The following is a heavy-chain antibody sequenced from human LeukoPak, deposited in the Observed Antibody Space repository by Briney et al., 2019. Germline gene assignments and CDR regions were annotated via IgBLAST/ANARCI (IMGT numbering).Heavy chain of an antibody. J-gene: IGHJ4*02. Sequence: GGSLSLSCAASGLIFSNYAMSWVRQAPGKGLQWVSGITSGLTPHYADSVKGRFTISRDNSKNTFQQQMNSLRAEDTAVYYCAKDYSDSRVADVFFEYWGQGTLVTVSS. CDR1: GLIFSNYA. D-gene: IGHD2-15*01. V-gene: IGHV3-23*01. CDR3: AKDYSDSRVADVFFEY. CDR2: ITSGLTP.